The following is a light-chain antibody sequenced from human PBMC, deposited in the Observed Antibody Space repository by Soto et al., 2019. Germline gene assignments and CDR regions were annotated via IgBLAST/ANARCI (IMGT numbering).Light chain of an antibody. J-gene: IGKJ5*01. CDR1: QSVSSSY. CDR3: QQYGTSPPIT. V-gene: IGKV3-20*01. CDR2: GAS. Sequence: EIVLTQSPGTLSLSPGERATLSCRASQSVSSSYLAWFQQKPGQAPRLLIYGASSRATGIPDRFSGSGSGTDFTLTISRLGPDDFAVYYCQQYGTSPPITFGQGTRLEIK.